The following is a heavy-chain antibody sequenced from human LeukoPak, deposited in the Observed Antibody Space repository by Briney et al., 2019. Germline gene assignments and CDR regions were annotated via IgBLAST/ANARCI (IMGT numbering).Heavy chain of an antibody. J-gene: IGHJ4*02. Sequence: ASVKVSCKASGYTFASYAMHWVRQAPGQRLEWMGWINAGNGNTKYSQKFQGRVTITRDTSASTAYMELSSLRSEDTAVYYCARDSLGDSSTYFDYWGQGTLVTVSS. CDR3: ARDSLGDSSTYFDY. V-gene: IGHV1-3*01. CDR2: INAGNGNT. CDR1: GYTFASYA. D-gene: IGHD3-22*01.